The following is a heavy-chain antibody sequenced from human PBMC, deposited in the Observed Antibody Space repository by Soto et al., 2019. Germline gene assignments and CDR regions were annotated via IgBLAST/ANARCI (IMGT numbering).Heavy chain of an antibody. V-gene: IGHV4-4*02. Sequence: PSETLSLTCAVSSGSISSSNWWSWVRQPPGKGLEWIGEIYHSGSTNYNPSLKSRVTISVDKSKNQFSLKLSSVTAADTAVYYCARSRNTIFGVVMPYDYYYGMDVWGQGTTVTVSS. CDR1: SGSISSSNW. CDR2: IYHSGST. CDR3: ARSRNTIFGVVMPYDYYYGMDV. J-gene: IGHJ6*02. D-gene: IGHD3-3*01.